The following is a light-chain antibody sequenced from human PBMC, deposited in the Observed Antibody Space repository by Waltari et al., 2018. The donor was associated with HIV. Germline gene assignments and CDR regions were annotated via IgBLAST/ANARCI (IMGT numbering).Light chain of an antibody. J-gene: IGLJ1*01. V-gene: IGLV1-47*01. CDR3: AAWDDSLSVYV. CDR2: SNN. CDR1: SSNIGSNY. Sequence: QSVLTQPPSASGTPGQRVTISCSGSSSNIGSNYVYWYQQLPGTAPKLLIYSNNQRPSGVPARFSGSTSGTSASLAISGLRSEDEADYFCAAWDDSLSVYVFGTGTKVTVL.